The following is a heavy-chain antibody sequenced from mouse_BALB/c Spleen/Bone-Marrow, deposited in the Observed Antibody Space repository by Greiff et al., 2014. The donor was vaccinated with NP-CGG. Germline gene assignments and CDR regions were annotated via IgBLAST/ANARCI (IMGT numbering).Heavy chain of an antibody. J-gene: IGHJ3*01. CDR2: IDPANVNT. CDR1: GFNIKNTY. D-gene: IGHD1-1*01. V-gene: IGHV14-3*02. CDR3: ATYYYGSSLFAY. Sequence: EVQLQQSGAELVKPGASVKLSCIASGFNIKNTYIHWVKQRPEQGLEWIGRIDPANVNTKYDPKFQGKATITADTSSNTAYLQLSSLTSEDTAVYYCATYYYGSSLFAYWGQGTLVTVSA.